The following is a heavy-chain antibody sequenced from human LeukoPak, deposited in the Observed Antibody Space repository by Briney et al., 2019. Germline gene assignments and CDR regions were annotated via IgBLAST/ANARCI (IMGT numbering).Heavy chain of an antibody. Sequence: GESLKISCKGSGYSFTSYWIGWVRQMPGKGLEWMGIIYPGDSDTRYSPSFQGQVTISADKSISTAYLQWSSLKASDTAMYYCARHQDQKPYGSDGMDVWGQGTTVTVSS. V-gene: IGHV5-51*01. CDR3: ARHQDQKPYGSDGMDV. J-gene: IGHJ6*02. CDR2: IYPGDSDT. CDR1: GYSFTSYW. D-gene: IGHD3-10*01.